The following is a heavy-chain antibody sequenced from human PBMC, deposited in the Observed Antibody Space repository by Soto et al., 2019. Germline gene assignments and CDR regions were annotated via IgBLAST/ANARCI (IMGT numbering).Heavy chain of an antibody. J-gene: IGHJ4*02. CDR2: IIPIFGTA. Sequence: SVKVSCKASGGTFSSYAISWVRQAPGQGLEWMGGIIPIFGTANYAQKFQGRVTITADESTSTAYMELSSLRSEDTAVYYCASSLSLLWFGELAYYFDYWGQGTLVTVSS. CDR1: GGTFSSYA. D-gene: IGHD3-10*01. V-gene: IGHV1-69*13. CDR3: ASSLSLLWFGELAYYFDY.